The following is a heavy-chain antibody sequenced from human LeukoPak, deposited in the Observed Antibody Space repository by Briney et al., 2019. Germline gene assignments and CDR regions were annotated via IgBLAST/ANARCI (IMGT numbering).Heavy chain of an antibody. CDR2: ISGDGTGT. J-gene: IGHJ4*02. CDR3: AKDIGRGGDANYLEY. CDR1: GFTFDDYA. V-gene: IGHV3-43*02. Sequence: PAGSLRLSCAASGFTFDDYAVHWVRQAPGKGLEWISLISGDGTGTYYADSVKGRFTISRDNSKNSLYLQMNSLRTEDTALYYCAKDIGRGGDANYLEYWGQGTLVTVSS. D-gene: IGHD3-16*01.